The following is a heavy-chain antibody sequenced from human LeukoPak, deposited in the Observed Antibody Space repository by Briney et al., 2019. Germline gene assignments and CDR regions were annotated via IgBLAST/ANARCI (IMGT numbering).Heavy chain of an antibody. D-gene: IGHD3-22*01. Sequence: SETLSLTCTVSGGSISSYYWSWIRQPPGKGLEWIGYIYYSGSTNYNPSLKSRVTISVDTSKNQFSLKLSSVTAADTAVYYCARRGDLDYYDSSGYFDYWGQGTLVTVSS. CDR1: GGSISSYY. V-gene: IGHV4-59*01. CDR3: ARRGDLDYYDSSGYFDY. J-gene: IGHJ4*02. CDR2: IYYSGST.